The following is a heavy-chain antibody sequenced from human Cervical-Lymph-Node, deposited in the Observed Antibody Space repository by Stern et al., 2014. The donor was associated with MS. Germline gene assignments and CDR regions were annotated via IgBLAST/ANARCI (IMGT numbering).Heavy chain of an antibody. CDR2: MNPNSGNT. Sequence: QMQLVQSGAEVKKPGASVKVSCKASGYTFTSYDINWVRQATGQGLEWMGWMNPNSGNTGYAQKFQGRVTMTRNTSISTAYMELSSLRSEDTAVYYCARGKGYYYDSSGYYFDYWGQGTLVTVSS. V-gene: IGHV1-8*01. CDR3: ARGKGYYYDSSGYYFDY. D-gene: IGHD3-22*01. J-gene: IGHJ4*02. CDR1: GYTFTSYD.